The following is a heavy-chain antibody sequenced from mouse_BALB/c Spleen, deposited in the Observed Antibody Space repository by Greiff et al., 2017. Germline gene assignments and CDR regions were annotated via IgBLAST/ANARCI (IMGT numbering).Heavy chain of an antibody. CDR1: GFSLTSYG. CDR3: AEDYDSWFAY. CDR2: IWAGGST. J-gene: IGHJ3*01. Sequence: VKLVESGPGLVAPSQSLSITCTVSGFSLTSYGVHWVRQPPGKGLEWLGVIWAGGSTNYNSALMSRLSISKDNSKSQVFLKMNSLQTDDTAMYYCAEDYDSWFAYWGQGTLVTVSA. V-gene: IGHV2-9*02. D-gene: IGHD2-4*01.